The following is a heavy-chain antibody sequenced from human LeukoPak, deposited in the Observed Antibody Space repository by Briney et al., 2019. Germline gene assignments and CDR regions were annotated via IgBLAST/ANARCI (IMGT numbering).Heavy chain of an antibody. CDR1: GYTFTSYG. Sequence: ASVKVSCKASGYTFTSYGLTWVRQAPGQGLEWLGWISTYNGNTNYAQKLQGRVTMTTDTSTTTAYMELRSLRSDDTAVYYCARIANYYGSGSYYNVDWGQGTLVTVSS. CDR3: ARIANYYGSGSYYNVD. J-gene: IGHJ4*02. CDR2: ISTYNGNT. V-gene: IGHV1-18*01. D-gene: IGHD3-10*01.